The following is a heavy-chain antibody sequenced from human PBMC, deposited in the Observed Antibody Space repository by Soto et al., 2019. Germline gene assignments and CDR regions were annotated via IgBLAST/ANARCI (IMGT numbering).Heavy chain of an antibody. CDR2: ISSRSDI. D-gene: IGHD2-2*02. CDR3: AREYTAWPLAYGLDV. V-gene: IGHV3-21*01. J-gene: IGHJ6*02. Sequence: GGSLRLSCVGSGFTFSTYSINWVRQAPGKGLEWVSSISSRSDIYYADSVKGRFTISRDNAKNSVSLRMNSLRAEDTAVYYCAREYTAWPLAYGLDVWGQGTTVTVSS. CDR1: GFTFSTYS.